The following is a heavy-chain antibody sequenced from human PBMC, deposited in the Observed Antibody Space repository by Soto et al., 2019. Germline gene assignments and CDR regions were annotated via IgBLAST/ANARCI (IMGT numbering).Heavy chain of an antibody. J-gene: IGHJ3*02. Sequence: EVQLVESGGGLVQPGRSLRLSCAASGFTFDDYAMHWVRQAPGKGLEWVSGISWNSGSIGYADSVKGRFTISRDNAKNSLYLQMNSLRAEDTALYYCAKDKEDLWFGSGAFDIWGQGTMVTVSS. CDR1: GFTFDDYA. D-gene: IGHD3-10*01. V-gene: IGHV3-9*01. CDR2: ISWNSGSI. CDR3: AKDKEDLWFGSGAFDI.